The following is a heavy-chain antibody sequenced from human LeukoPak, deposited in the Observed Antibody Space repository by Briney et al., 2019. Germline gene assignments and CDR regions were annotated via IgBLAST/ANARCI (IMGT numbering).Heavy chain of an antibody. CDR1: GFTFSSYA. D-gene: IGHD6-19*01. Sequence: PGGSLRLSCAASGFTFSSYAMSWVRQAPGKGLEWVSAISGSGGSTYYEASVKGRFTISRDNSKNTLYLQMNSLRAEDTAVYYCAKDQDSSGSEPFDYWGQGTLVTVSS. V-gene: IGHV3-23*01. CDR2: ISGSGGST. J-gene: IGHJ4*02. CDR3: AKDQDSSGSEPFDY.